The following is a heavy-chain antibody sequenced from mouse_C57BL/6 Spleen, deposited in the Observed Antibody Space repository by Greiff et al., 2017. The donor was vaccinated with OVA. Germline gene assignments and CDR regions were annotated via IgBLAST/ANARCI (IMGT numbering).Heavy chain of an antibody. CDR3: ARAYYGSSPFDY. J-gene: IGHJ2*01. CDR1: GYAFTNYL. CDR2: INPGSGGT. D-gene: IGHD1-1*01. V-gene: IGHV1-54*01. Sequence: VHLVESGAELVRPGTSVKVSCKASGYAFTNYLIEWVKQRPGQGLEWIGVINPGSGGTNYNEKFKGKATLTADKSSSTAYMQLSSLTSEDSAVYFCARAYYGSSPFDYWGQGTTLTVSS.